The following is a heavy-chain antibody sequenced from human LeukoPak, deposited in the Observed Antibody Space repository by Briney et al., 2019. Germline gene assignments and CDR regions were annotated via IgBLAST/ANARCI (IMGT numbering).Heavy chain of an antibody. CDR3: AREGTLGSRGWYPLDY. V-gene: IGHV1-69*06. CDR1: GGTFSSYA. Sequence: GASVKVSCKASGGTFSSYAISWVRQAPGQGLEWMGGIIPIFGTANYAQKFQGRVTITADKSTSTAYMELSSLRSEDTAVYYCAREGTLGSRGWYPLDYWGQGTLVTVSS. J-gene: IGHJ4*02. CDR2: IIPIFGTA. D-gene: IGHD6-19*01.